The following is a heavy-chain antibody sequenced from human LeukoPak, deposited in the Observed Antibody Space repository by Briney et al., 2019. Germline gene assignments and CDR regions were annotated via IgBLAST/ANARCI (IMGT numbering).Heavy chain of an antibody. CDR2: INGDGSTT. V-gene: IGHV3-74*01. Sequence: QPGGSLRLSCAACGFTFSGYWMHWARQTPGKGLVWVSRINGDGSTTSYADSVKGRFTISRDNAKNTLYLQMNSLRAEDTAVYYCARGRDGYNYRYFDYWGQGTLVTVSS. J-gene: IGHJ4*02. CDR1: GFTFSGYW. D-gene: IGHD5-24*01. CDR3: ARGRDGYNYRYFDY.